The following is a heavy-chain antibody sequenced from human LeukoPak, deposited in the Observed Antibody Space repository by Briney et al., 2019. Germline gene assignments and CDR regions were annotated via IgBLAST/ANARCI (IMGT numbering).Heavy chain of an antibody. CDR2: VHHSGSI. D-gene: IGHD6-13*01. CDR3: ARVRPGIAATGTWAAPV. J-gene: IGHJ4*02. V-gene: IGHV4-38-2*02. Sequence: SETLSLTCTVYGYSISSGYWWGWIRQSPGMGLEWIGSVHHSGSIYYNPSFKSRVTISVDTSKNQFSLKLSSVTAADTAVYYCARVRPGIAATGTWAAPVWGQGTLVTVSS. CDR1: GYSISSGYW.